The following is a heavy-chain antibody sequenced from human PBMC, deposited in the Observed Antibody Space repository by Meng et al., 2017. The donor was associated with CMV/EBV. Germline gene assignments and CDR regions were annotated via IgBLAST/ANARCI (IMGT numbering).Heavy chain of an antibody. CDR1: GYTFSSYG. CDR3: ARAPIFSGGDCSH. D-gene: IGHD2-21*02. CDR2: ISGYNGQT. J-gene: IGHJ4*02. V-gene: IGHV1-18*01. Sequence: QVQLVQSGAEVKKAGAEVKVSCKASGYTFSSYGSSWVRQAPGQGLEWMGWISGYNGQTKYAQKFQGRVTMTTDTPTSTAYMELRSLRSDDTAVYYCARAPIFSGGDCSHWGQGTLVTVSS.